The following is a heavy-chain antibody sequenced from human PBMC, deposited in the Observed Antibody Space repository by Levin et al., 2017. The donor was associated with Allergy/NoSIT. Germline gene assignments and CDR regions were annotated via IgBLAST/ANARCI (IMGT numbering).Heavy chain of an antibody. CDR3: TRTITTAPSDF. V-gene: IGHV3-72*01. D-gene: IGHD3-22*01. CDR2: SRNKANSYTT. J-gene: IGHJ4*02. Sequence: GGSLRLSCAASGFTFSDHYMDWVRQAPGKGLEWVGRSRNKANSYTTEYAASVKGRFTISRDDSKNSVYLQMNSLKTADTAVYYCTRTITTAPSDFWGQGTLVTVSS. CDR1: GFTFSDHY.